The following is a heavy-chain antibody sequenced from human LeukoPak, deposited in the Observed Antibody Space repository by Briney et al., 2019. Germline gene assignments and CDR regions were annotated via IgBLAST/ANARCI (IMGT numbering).Heavy chain of an antibody. V-gene: IGHV3-23*01. D-gene: IGHD6-19*01. J-gene: IGHJ4*02. Sequence: GGSLRLSCAASGFTVSSYDVNWVRQAPGKGLEWVSGINTKGHRTYYADPVRGRFTISRDNSKNTLYLQMNSLRAEDTAVYYCAKVSWPDYSSGNSWGQGTLVTVSS. CDR1: GFTVSSYD. CDR2: INTKGHRT. CDR3: AKVSWPDYSSGNS.